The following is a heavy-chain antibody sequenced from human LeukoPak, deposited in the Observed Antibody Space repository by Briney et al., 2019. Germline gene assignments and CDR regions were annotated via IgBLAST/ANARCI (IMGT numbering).Heavy chain of an antibody. CDR1: GFTFSSYG. V-gene: IGHV3-33*03. CDR2: IWYDGSNK. CDR3: ATVFEN. J-gene: IGHJ4*02. Sequence: PGGSLRLSCAASGFTFSSYGMHWVRQAPGKGLEWVAVIWYDGSNKYYADSVKGRFTISRDDAKNTVYLQMNSLREEDTAVYYCATVFENWGQGILVTVSS. D-gene: IGHD1-14*01.